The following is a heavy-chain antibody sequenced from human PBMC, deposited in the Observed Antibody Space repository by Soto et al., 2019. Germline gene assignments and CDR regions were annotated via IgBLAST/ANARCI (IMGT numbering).Heavy chain of an antibody. Sequence: SETLSLTCTVSGGSLNSYYWTWIRQSPGKGLEWIGYVSSTGSTNYNPSLKSRLTMSLDTSTNEVSLSLTSVTAADAAVYFCARFSPPRKSYDSNPGWFDPWGQGIMVTV. V-gene: IGHV4-59*01. J-gene: IGHJ5*02. CDR3: ARFSPPRKSYDSNPGWFDP. D-gene: IGHD3-22*01. CDR2: VSSTGST. CDR1: GGSLNSYY.